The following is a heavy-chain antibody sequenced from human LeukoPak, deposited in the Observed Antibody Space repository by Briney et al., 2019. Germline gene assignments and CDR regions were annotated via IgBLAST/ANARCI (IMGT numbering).Heavy chain of an antibody. CDR2: IKQDGSES. D-gene: IGHD6-13*01. V-gene: IGHV3-7*01. CDR3: AKFACGISCHFDY. CDR1: GFTLSIYW. J-gene: IGHJ4*02. Sequence: GGSLRLSCAASGFTLSIYWMSWVRQAPGKGLEWVANIKQDGSESRYVDSVKGRFTISRDNAKNSLYLQMNSLRAEDTAVYYCAKFACGISCHFDYWGQGTLVTVSS.